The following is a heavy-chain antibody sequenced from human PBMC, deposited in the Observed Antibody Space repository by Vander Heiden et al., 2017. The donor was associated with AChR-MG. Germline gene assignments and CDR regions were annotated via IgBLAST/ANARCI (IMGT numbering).Heavy chain of an antibody. CDR3: ARSRRSTSSYGGDYYYYYAMDV. J-gene: IGHJ6*02. Sequence: QVQLQQWGAGLLKPSETLSLTCAVYGGSFSAYYWSWIRQPPGKGLEWIGEINHSGSTNYNPSLKSRVTISVDTSKNQFSLKLSSVTAADTAVFYCARSRRSTSSYGGDYYYYYAMDVWGQGTTVTVSS. CDR1: GGSFSAYY. D-gene: IGHD2-2*01. CDR2: INHSGST. V-gene: IGHV4-34*01.